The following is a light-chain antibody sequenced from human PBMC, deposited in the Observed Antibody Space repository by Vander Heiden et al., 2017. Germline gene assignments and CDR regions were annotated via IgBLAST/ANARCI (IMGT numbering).Light chain of an antibody. V-gene: IGLV2-11*01. CDR2: DVT. Sequence: QSALTQPRSVSGSPGQSVIISGSGTSSVIGAYDYVSWYQQPPGKAPNLLIYDVTKWPSGVPDRFSGSKSGNTATLTISGLLTEDEADYYCCSYAGSYTWVFGGGTKVTVL. CDR1: SSVIGAYDY. CDR3: CSYAGSYTWV. J-gene: IGLJ3*02.